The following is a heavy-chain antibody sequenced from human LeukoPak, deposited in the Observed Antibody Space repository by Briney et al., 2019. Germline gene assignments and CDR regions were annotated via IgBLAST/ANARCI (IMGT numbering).Heavy chain of an antibody. CDR3: ARGGRWLQFYY. D-gene: IGHD5-24*01. CDR1: GLTFGDYT. J-gene: IGHJ4*02. V-gene: IGHV3-43*01. Sequence: PGGSLRLSCEASGLTFGDYTMHWVRQAPGKGLEWVSLISRNGAATKYADSVRGRFTVSRDNAKNSLYLQMNSLRAEDTAVYYCARGGRWLQFYYWGQGTLVTVSS. CDR2: ISRNGAAT.